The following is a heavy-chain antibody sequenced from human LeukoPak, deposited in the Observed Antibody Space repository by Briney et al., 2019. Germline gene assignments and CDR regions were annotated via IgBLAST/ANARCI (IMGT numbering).Heavy chain of an antibody. J-gene: IGHJ5*01. CDR1: GFTFSSFG. V-gene: IGHV3-23*01. Sequence: PGGSLRLSCVASGFTFSSFGMSWVRQAPVKRLEWVSAVSGSGDATYYADSVKGRFTISRDNSENTLYLQMDSLRVEDTAVYYCAKLMVLSSSSENNWFDSWGQGTLVTVYS. D-gene: IGHD6-6*01. CDR2: VSGSGDAT. CDR3: AKLMVLSSSSENNWFDS.